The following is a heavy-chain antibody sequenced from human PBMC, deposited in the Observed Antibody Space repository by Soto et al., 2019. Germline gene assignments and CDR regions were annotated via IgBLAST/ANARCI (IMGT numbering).Heavy chain of an antibody. CDR3: AKGVNYYDSSGYYSYYYNGMDV. D-gene: IGHD3-22*01. Sequence: PVGSLRLSCAASGFSCSTYAMICDRQAPEKGLEWVSAISGSGGSTYYADSVKGRFTISRDNSKSTLYLQMNSLRADDTAVYYCAKGVNYYDSSGYYSYYYNGMDVWGQGTTVTVSS. J-gene: IGHJ6*02. CDR2: ISGSGGST. V-gene: IGHV3-23*01. CDR1: GFSCSTYA.